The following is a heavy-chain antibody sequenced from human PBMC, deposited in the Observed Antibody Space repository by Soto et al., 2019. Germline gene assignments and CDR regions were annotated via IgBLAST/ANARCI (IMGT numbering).Heavy chain of an antibody. J-gene: IGHJ3*02. V-gene: IGHV1-8*01. CDR2: MNPNSGNT. Sequence: ASVKVSCKASGYTFTSYDIDWVRQATGQGLEWMGWMNPNSGNTGYAQKFQGRVTMTRNTCISTAYMELSSLRSEDTAVYYCARAIGGNDAFDIWGQGTMVTVSS. CDR1: GYTFTSYD. CDR3: ARAIGGNDAFDI. D-gene: IGHD1-26*01.